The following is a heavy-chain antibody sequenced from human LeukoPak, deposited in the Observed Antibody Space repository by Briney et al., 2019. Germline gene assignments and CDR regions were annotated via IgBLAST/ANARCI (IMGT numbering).Heavy chain of an antibody. J-gene: IGHJ4*02. Sequence: ASVKVSCKASGYTFTYYYMHWVRQAPGQGLEWMGIFSPTGGSTSYHQRFQGRVTMTSDTSTSTVYMELSSLRSEDTAVYYCARGYCGGDCYSTDSPFDYWGQGTLVTVSS. CDR2: FSPTGGST. CDR1: GYTFTYYY. V-gene: IGHV1-46*01. CDR3: ARGYCGGDCYSTDSPFDY. D-gene: IGHD2-21*02.